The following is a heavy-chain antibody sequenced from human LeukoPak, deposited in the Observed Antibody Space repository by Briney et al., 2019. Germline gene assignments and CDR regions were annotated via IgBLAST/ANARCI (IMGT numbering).Heavy chain of an antibody. CDR3: AKAGRYWDFDY. CDR2: ISGSGGST. J-gene: IGHJ4*02. D-gene: IGHD1-26*01. CDR1: GFTFSSYA. V-gene: IGHV3-23*01. Sequence: GGSLRLSCAASGFTFSSYAMSWVRQAPGKGLEWVSAISGSGGSTYHADSVKGRFTISRDNSKNTLYLRMNSLRAGDTAVYYCAKAGRYWDFDYWGQGTLVTVSS.